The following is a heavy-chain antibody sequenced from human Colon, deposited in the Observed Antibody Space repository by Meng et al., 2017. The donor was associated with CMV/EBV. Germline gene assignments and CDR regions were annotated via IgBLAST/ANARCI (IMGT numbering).Heavy chain of an antibody. Sequence: QVHLMQYVAEFWVPGASLKCSCKASGYTFTGYLIPRVRQAPGQGLEWMGWINPNIDDTIYAQKFEVGVTMTRDASITTAYLELSSLKSDDTAVYNCGTFGGDFDYWGQGTLVTVSS. D-gene: IGHD3-3*02. V-gene: IGHV1-2*02. CDR3: GTFGGDFDY. J-gene: IGHJ4*02. CDR2: INPNIDDT. CDR1: GYTFTGYL.